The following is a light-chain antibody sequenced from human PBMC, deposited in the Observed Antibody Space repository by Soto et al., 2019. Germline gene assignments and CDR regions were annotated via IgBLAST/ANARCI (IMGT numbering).Light chain of an antibody. CDR1: QSISSW. V-gene: IGKV1-5*03. Sequence: DMQMTQSPSTLSASVGDRVTITCRASQSISSWLAWYQQKPGKAPKLLIYKASSLESGVPSRFRGSGSGTEFTFTISSLQPDDFATYYRQQYNSYPNFGQGTRLEIK. CDR3: QQYNSYPN. J-gene: IGKJ5*01. CDR2: KAS.